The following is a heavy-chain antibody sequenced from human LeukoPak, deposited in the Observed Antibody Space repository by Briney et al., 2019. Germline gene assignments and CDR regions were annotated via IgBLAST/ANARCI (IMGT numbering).Heavy chain of an antibody. J-gene: IGHJ6*03. CDR1: GFTFSSYS. D-gene: IGHD6-6*01. Sequence: GGSLRLSCAASGFTFSSYSMSWVRQAPGKGLEWVSVIYSGGSTYYADSVKGRFTVSRDNAKNSLYLQMNSLRAEDTAVYYCARVRSSYYMDVWGKGTTVTVSS. CDR2: IYSGGST. CDR3: ARVRSSYYMDV. V-gene: IGHV3-66*01.